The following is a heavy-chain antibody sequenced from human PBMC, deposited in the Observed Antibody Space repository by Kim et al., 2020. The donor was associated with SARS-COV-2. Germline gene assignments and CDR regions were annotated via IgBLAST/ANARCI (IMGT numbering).Heavy chain of an antibody. D-gene: IGHD3-10*01. J-gene: IGHJ4*02. V-gene: IGHV4-4*07. Sequence: SETLSLTCTVSGGSISSYYWSWIRQPAGKGLEWIGRIYTSGSTNYNPSLKSRVTMSVDTSKIQFSLKLSSVTAADTAVYYCARDTADYYGSGSYVNYFDYWGQGTLVTVSS. CDR1: GGSISSYY. CDR3: ARDTADYYGSGSYVNYFDY. CDR2: IYTSGST.